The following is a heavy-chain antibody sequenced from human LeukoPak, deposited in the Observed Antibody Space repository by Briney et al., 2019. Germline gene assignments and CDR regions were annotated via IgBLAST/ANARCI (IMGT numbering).Heavy chain of an antibody. V-gene: IGHV4-34*01. D-gene: IGHD3-22*01. CDR1: GGSFSGYY. CDR3: ARGRTSRGKYYDSSGYCCVDY. CDR2: INHSGST. Sequence: SETLSLTCAVYGGSFSGYYWSWIRQPPGKGLEWIGEINHSGSTNYNPSLKSRVTISVDTSKNQFYLKLSSVTAADTAVYYWARGRTSRGKYYDSSGYCCVDYWGQGTLVTVSS. J-gene: IGHJ4*02.